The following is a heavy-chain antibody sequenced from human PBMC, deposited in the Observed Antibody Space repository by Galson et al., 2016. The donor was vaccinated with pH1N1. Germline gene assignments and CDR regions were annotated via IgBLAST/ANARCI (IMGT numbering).Heavy chain of an antibody. D-gene: IGHD2-21*02. CDR2: IYYSGTT. Sequence: SETLSLTCTVSGDSINRNYWSWIRQPPGKGLEWIGSIYYSGTTSYNPSLKSRITISVDSSQGQFSLKLTSVTAADTAVYYCARGGGDLDSWGQGTLVTVSS. J-gene: IGHJ4*02. CDR3: ARGGGDLDS. V-gene: IGHV4-59*01. CDR1: GDSINRNY.